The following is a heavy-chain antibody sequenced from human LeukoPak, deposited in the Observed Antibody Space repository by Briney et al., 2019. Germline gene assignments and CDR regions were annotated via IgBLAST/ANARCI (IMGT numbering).Heavy chain of an antibody. CDR1: GFTFSSYG. CDR3: ARATGYPRGDY. D-gene: IGHD3-9*01. V-gene: IGHV3-33*01. CDR2: IWYDGSNK. Sequence: PGGSLRLSCAASGFTFSSYGMHWVRQAPGKGLEWVAVIWYDGSNKYYADSVKGRFTISRDNSKNTLYLQMNSLRAEDTAVYYCARATGYPRGDYWGQGTLVTVSS. J-gene: IGHJ4*02.